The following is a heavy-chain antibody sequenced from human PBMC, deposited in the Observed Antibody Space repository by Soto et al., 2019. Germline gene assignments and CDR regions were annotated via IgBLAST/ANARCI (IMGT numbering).Heavy chain of an antibody. CDR1: GFTFSSYG. CDR3: AKEGPVKRRRYYYGMDV. CDR2: ISSDGSNK. J-gene: IGHJ6*02. V-gene: IGHV3-30*18. Sequence: QVQLVESGGGVVQPGRSLRLSCAASGFTFSSYGMHWVRQAPGKGLEWVAVISSDGSNKYYADSVKGRFTISRDNSKNPPYLQMTSLTPEHTAVYYCAKEGPVKRRRYYYGMDVWGQGTTVTVSS.